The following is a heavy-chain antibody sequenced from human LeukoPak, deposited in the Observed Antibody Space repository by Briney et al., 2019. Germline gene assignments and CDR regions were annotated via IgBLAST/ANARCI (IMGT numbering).Heavy chain of an antibody. J-gene: IGHJ4*02. CDR3: ARLREIPVFGVVTKSTSYFGY. D-gene: IGHD3-3*01. CDR1: GFTFSSYW. Sequence: GGSLRLSCAASGFTFSSYWMSWVRQAPGKGLELVANIKQDRSEKYYVDSVKGRFTISRDNAKNSLYLQMNSLRAEDTAVYYCARLREIPVFGVVTKSTSYFGYWGQGTLVTVSS. V-gene: IGHV3-7*01. CDR2: IKQDRSEK.